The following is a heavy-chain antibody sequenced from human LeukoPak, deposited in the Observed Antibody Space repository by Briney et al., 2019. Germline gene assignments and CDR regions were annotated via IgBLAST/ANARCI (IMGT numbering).Heavy chain of an antibody. J-gene: IGHJ4*02. D-gene: IGHD5-12*01. CDR1: GFTFTDDY. V-gene: IGHV3-11*01. CDR3: ARDRRSPHSGYDWGHLDY. CDR2: ISTSSYTI. Sequence: GGSLRLPCVASGFTFTDDYMTWIRQAPGKGLEWISYISTSSYTIYYADSVKGRFTTSRDNAKNSLYLQMNSLRVEDTAVYYCARDRRSPHSGYDWGHLDYWGQGTLVTVSS.